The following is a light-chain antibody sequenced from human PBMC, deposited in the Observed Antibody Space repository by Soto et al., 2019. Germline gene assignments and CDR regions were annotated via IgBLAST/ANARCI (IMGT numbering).Light chain of an antibody. CDR1: QPISSW. Sequence: DIQMTQSPSSISASVGDRVTITCRASQPISSWLAWYQQVPGQAPYLLIYPASTLQSGVPSRFSGSGFGTDFTFTISSLQPDDFATYYCQQYNTYSTFGQGTRLEI. J-gene: IGKJ5*01. CDR3: QQYNTYST. CDR2: PAS. V-gene: IGKV1D-16*01.